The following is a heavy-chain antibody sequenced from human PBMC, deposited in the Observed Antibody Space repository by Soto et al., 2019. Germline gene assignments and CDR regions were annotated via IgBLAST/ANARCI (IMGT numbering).Heavy chain of an antibody. V-gene: IGHV3-23*01. CDR2: ISGSGGST. D-gene: IGHD5-18*01. CDR3: AKIPPGYSYGYFYFDY. Sequence: GGSLRLSCAASGFTFRSYAMSWVRQAPGKGLEWVSAISGSGGSTYYADSVKGRFTISRDNSKNTLYLQMNSLRAEDTAVYYCAKIPPGYSYGYFYFDYWGQGTLVTVSS. CDR1: GFTFRSYA. J-gene: IGHJ4*02.